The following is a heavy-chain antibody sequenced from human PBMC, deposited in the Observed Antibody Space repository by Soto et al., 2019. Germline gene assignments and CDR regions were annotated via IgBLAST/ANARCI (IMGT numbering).Heavy chain of an antibody. CDR2: ITGSDGNT. D-gene: IGHD2-2*01. CDR1: GFTFSSYA. J-gene: IGHJ4*02. Sequence: EVQLLESGGGLVQPGGSLRLSCAASGFTFSSYAMSWVRQAPGKGLEWVSAITGSDGNTYYADSVKGRFTISRDNSKNTLYLQMNSMRDDDTAVYYCAKTVSTTWAFDYWGQGTLVTVSS. CDR3: AKTVSTTWAFDY. V-gene: IGHV3-23*01.